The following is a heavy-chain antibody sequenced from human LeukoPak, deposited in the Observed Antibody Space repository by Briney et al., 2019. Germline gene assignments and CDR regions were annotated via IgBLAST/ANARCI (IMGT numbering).Heavy chain of an antibody. J-gene: IGHJ6*03. V-gene: IGHV1-8*01. CDR3: ARVVMKAFYYYYMDV. D-gene: IGHD2-21*01. CDR2: MNPTSGDT. Sequence: ASVKVSCKASGYTFSNYDVNWVRQAPGQGLEWMGWMNPTSGDTGYAQKFQGRVTMTRSMSRNTAYMELSGLRCEDTAVYFCARVVMKAFYYYYMDVWGKGTTIIISS. CDR1: GYTFSNYD.